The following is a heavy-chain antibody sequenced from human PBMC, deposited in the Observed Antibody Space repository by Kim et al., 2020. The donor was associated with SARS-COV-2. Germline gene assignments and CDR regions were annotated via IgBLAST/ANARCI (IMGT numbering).Heavy chain of an antibody. Sequence: GGSLRLSCATSGFTFSAYDMNWVRQAPGKGLEWLSFITKSSTTIYYADSVEGRFTISRDNAKNSLFLQMNSLRDEDTALYYCVRERMGGAVDMWGQGTM. CDR2: ITKSSTTI. V-gene: IGHV3-48*02. D-gene: IGHD3-16*01. CDR3: VRERMGGAVDM. CDR1: GFTFSAYD. J-gene: IGHJ3*02.